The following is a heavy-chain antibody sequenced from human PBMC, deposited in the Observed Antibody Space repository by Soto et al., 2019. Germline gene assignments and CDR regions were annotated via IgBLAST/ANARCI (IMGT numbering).Heavy chain of an antibody. D-gene: IGHD6-19*01. CDR2: INHSGST. V-gene: IGHV4-34*01. CDR3: AREAGWYYYYYGMDV. CDR1: GGSFSGYY. Sequence: SETLSLTCAVYGGSFSGYYWSWIRQPPGKGLEWIGEINHSGSTNYNPSLKSRVTISVDTSKNQFSLKLSSLTAADTAVYYCAREAGWYYYYYGMDVWGQGTTVTVSS. J-gene: IGHJ6*02.